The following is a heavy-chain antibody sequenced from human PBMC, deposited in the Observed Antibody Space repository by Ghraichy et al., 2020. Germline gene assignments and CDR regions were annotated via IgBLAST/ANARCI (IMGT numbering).Heavy chain of an antibody. CDR3: AKLGEPYDYVWGSYRLSNPDFDY. D-gene: IGHD3-16*01. V-gene: IGHV3-23*01. J-gene: IGHJ4*02. CDR2: ISGSGGST. CDR1: GFTFSSYA. Sequence: ETLSLTCAASGFTFSSYAMSWVRQAPGKGLEWVSAISGSGGSTYYADSVKGRFTISRDNSKNTLYLQMNSLRAEDTAVYYCAKLGEPYDYVWGSYRLSNPDFDYWGQGTLVTVSS.